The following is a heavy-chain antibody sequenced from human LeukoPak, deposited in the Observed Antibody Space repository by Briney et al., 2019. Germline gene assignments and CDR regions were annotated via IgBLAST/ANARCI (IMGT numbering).Heavy chain of an antibody. V-gene: IGHV4-59*01. J-gene: IGHJ5*02. CDR3: ARDLLWFGVNWFDP. Sequence: PSETLSLTCTVPGSSFSSYDWSWFRQPPGKGLEWIGYIYYSGSTNYNPSLKSRVTISVDTSKNQFSLKLSSVTAADTAVYYSARDLLWFGVNWFDPRAREPWSPSPQ. CDR2: IYYSGST. D-gene: IGHD3-10*01. CDR1: GSSFSSYD.